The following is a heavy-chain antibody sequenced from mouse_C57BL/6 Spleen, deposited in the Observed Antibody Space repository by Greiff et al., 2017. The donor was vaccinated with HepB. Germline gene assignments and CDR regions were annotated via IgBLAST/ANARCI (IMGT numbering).Heavy chain of an antibody. Sequence: QVQLQQPGAELVRPGSSVKLSCKASGYTFTSYWMHWVKQRPIQGLEWIGNIDPSDSETHYNQKFKDKATLTVDKSSSTAYMQLSSLTSEDSAVYYCARTYSNSLYYFDYWGQGTTLTVSS. CDR1: GYTFTSYW. D-gene: IGHD2-5*01. V-gene: IGHV1-52*01. CDR2: IDPSDSET. CDR3: ARTYSNSLYYFDY. J-gene: IGHJ2*01.